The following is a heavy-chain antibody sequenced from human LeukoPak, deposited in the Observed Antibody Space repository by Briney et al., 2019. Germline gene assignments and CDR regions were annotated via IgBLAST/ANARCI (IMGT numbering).Heavy chain of an antibody. Sequence: GGSLRPSCVASGFTFSSYAMSWVRQAPGKGLEWVSAISPGGGSTFYADSVKGRFTISRDNSKSTLYLQMNSLRAEDTAVYYCAKFRSAAVADRGLDYWGQGTLVTVSS. CDR3: AKFRSAAVADRGLDY. CDR1: GFTFSSYA. CDR2: ISPGGGST. D-gene: IGHD6-19*01. V-gene: IGHV3-23*01. J-gene: IGHJ4*02.